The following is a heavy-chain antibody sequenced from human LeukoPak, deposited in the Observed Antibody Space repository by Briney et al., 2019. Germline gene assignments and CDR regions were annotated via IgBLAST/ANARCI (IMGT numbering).Heavy chain of an antibody. CDR2: VRYDGSDK. CDR1: GFTFSSQG. V-gene: IGHV3-30*02. CDR3: AKTGGRDGYGFDS. J-gene: IGHJ4*02. D-gene: IGHD5-24*01. Sequence: GGSLRLSCAASGFTFSSQGMHGVRQAPGKGLDWVAVVRYDGSDKYYADSVKGRFTISRDNSKNTLYLQMNSLRAEDTALYYCAKTGGRDGYGFDSWGQGTLVTVSP.